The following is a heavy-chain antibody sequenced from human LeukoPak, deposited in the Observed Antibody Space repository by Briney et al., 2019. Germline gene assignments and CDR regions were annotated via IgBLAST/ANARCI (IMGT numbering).Heavy chain of an antibody. Sequence: SQTLSLTCTVSGYSITSGYYWGWIRQPPGKGLEWIGSIYHSGSTYYNPSLKSRVTISVDTSKNQFSLKLSSVTAADTAVYYCARGLYSSSSELDYWGQGTLVTVSS. V-gene: IGHV4-38-2*02. D-gene: IGHD6-6*01. CDR2: IYHSGST. CDR3: ARGLYSSSSELDY. J-gene: IGHJ4*02. CDR1: GYSITSGYY.